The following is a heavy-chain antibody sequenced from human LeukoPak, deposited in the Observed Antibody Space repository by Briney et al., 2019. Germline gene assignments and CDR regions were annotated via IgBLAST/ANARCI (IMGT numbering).Heavy chain of an antibody. CDR2: INAGNGNT. CDR3: ARAKRDYYGSGDPHGESYYYYYGMDV. Sequence: ASVKVSCKASGYTFTSYAMHWVRQAPGQRLEWMGWINAGNGNTKYSQKFQGRVTITRDTSASTAYMELSSLRSEDTAVYYCARAKRDYYGSGDPHGESYYYYYGMDVWGQGTTVTVSS. D-gene: IGHD3-10*01. J-gene: IGHJ6*02. V-gene: IGHV1-3*01. CDR1: GYTFTSYA.